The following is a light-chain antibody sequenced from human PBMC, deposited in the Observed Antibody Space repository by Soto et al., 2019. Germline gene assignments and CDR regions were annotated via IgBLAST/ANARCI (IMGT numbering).Light chain of an antibody. CDR3: QQYGSSRT. CDR2: GAS. Sequence: IVLTQSPGTLSLSPGERATLSCRASQSVSSSYLAWYQQKPGQAPRLLIYGASSRGTGVPDRFSGSGSGTDFTLTISRLEPEDFAVYYCQQYGSSRTFGQGTKVDIK. J-gene: IGKJ1*01. CDR1: QSVSSSY. V-gene: IGKV3-20*01.